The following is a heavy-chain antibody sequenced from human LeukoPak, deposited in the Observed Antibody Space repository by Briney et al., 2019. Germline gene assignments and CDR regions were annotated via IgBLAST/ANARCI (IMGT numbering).Heavy chain of an antibody. CDR1: GFIFSTYG. CDR2: ITAGGGST. V-gene: IGHV3-23*01. CDR3: VKGRYCGGTSCSYFDC. J-gene: IGHJ4*02. D-gene: IGHD2-2*01. Sequence: PGGFLRLSCVASGFIFSTYGMSWVRRAPEKGLEWVSTITAGGGSTYYADSVKGRFTISRDNSKNTLYLQMNSLRAEDTAIYYCVKGRYCGGTSCSYFDCWGQGTLVTFSS.